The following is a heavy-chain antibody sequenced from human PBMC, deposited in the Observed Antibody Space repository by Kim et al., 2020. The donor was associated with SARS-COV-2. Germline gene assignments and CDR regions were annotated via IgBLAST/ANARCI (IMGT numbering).Heavy chain of an antibody. V-gene: IGHV3-30*04. CDR1: GFTFSSYA. CDR3: AWGLDGYRETSFDY. D-gene: IGHD5-12*01. J-gene: IGHJ4*02. Sequence: GGSLRLSCAASGFTFSSYAMHWVRQAPGKGLEWVAVISYDGSNEYYADSVKGRFTISRDNSKNTLYLQMNSLRAEDTAVYYCAWGLDGYRETSFDYWGQGTLVTVSS. CDR2: ISYDGSNE.